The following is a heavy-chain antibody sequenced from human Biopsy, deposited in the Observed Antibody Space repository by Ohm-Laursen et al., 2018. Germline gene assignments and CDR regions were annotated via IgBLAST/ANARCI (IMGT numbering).Heavy chain of an antibody. J-gene: IGHJ3*02. V-gene: IGHV4-4*07. CDR3: AGIVLGPTNDAFDI. D-gene: IGHD1-26*01. CDR1: GDSIRNYY. CDR2: IYPGGGT. Sequence: SETLSLTCTVSGDSIRNYYWSWIRQAAGKGLEWIGRIYPGGGTIYNPSLKSRVTMSVDTSKNHFPLNLNSVTAADTAVYYCAGIVLGPTNDAFDIWGQGTMVTVSS.